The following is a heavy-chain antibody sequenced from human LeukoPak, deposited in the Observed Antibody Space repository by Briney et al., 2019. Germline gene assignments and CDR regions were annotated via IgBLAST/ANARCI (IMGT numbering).Heavy chain of an antibody. D-gene: IGHD3-22*01. V-gene: IGHV1-18*01. CDR2: IGTYGGDT. CDR1: TSR. Sequence: ASVKVSCKATSRISWVRQAPGQGLEWMGWIGTYGGDTYYAQKFQGRITVTTDTSTSTVYMELRNLRSDDTAVYYCARDLWNFYDDSGYNKDFDSWGQGTLVTVSS. CDR3: ARDLWNFYDDSGYNKDFDS. J-gene: IGHJ5*01.